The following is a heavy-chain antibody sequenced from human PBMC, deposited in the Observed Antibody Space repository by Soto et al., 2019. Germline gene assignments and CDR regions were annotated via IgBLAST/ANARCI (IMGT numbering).Heavy chain of an antibody. CDR2: IDPSDSYT. J-gene: IGHJ6*02. CDR3: ASSPRGYCSNTSCGKLGNYYGMDV. V-gene: IGHV5-10-1*01. CDR1: GYSFTSYW. D-gene: IGHD2-2*01. Sequence: GESLKISCKGSGYSFTSYWISWVRQMPGKGLEWMGRIDPSDSYTNYSPSFQGHVTISADKSISTAYLQWSSLKASDTAMYYCASSPRGYCSNTSCGKLGNYYGMDVWGQGTTVTVSS.